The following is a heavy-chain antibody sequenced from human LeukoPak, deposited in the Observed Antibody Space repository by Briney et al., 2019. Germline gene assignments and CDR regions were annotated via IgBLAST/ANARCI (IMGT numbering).Heavy chain of an antibody. J-gene: IGHJ6*02. CDR1: GHTFTNYD. V-gene: IGHV1-8*01. CDR3: ARGPVSTHGMDV. Sequence: ASVKVACKASGHTFTNYDINWVRQATGQGLGWMGWRNPNSGRTGFAQKFQGRLTMTADTSISTAYMELSSLTSDDTAVYYCARGPVSTHGMDVWGQGTTVTVSS. CDR2: RNPNSGRT. D-gene: IGHD6-13*01.